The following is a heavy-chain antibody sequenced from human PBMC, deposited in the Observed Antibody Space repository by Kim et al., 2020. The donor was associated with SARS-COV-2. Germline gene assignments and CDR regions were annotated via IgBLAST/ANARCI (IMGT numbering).Heavy chain of an antibody. D-gene: IGHD3-22*01. Sequence: ASVKVSCKASGYTFSDYYMHWVRQAPGQGLEWMGRINPNSDDTNYAQKFQGRVTMTRDTSISTAYMELSRLRSDDTAVYYCARGLTFSFDTSGYHDYWGQGTLVTVSS. CDR3: ARGLTFSFDTSGYHDY. CDR1: GYTFSDYY. V-gene: IGHV1-2*06. CDR2: INPNSDDT. J-gene: IGHJ4*02.